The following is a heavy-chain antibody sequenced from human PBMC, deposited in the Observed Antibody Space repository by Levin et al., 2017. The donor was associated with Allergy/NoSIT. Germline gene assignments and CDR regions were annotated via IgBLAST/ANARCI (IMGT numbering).Heavy chain of an antibody. CDR3: AKDTLSHAPSGIDY. CDR2: FSWDGGSA. V-gene: IGHV3-43D*03. CDR1: GFIFDDYA. Sequence: GESLKISCAASGFIFDDYAMHWVRQAPGKGLEWVSLFSWDGGSAYYADSVKGRFTLFRDNRQNSLYLEMHTLRAEENALYYCAKDTLSHAPSGIDYWGQGTLVTVSS. J-gene: IGHJ4*02. D-gene: IGHD3-10*01.